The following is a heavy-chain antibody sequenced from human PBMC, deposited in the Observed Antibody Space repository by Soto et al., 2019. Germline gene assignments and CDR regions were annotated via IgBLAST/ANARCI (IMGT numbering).Heavy chain of an antibody. J-gene: IGHJ4*02. CDR2: ITTDKGKT. CDR3: ATRSPAFDV. D-gene: IGHD3-3*02. Sequence: ASVKVSCKTSGYTFTSYGISWVRQAPGQGLEWMGWITTDKGKTTYAQKFQGRVTMTTDTSTSTGYMELRSLRSDDTSVYYCATRSPAFDVWGQGSLVTGSS. CDR1: GYTFTSYG. V-gene: IGHV1-18*01.